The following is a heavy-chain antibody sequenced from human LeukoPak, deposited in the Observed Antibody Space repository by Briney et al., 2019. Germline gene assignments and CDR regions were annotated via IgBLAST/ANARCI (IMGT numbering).Heavy chain of an antibody. CDR2: ISYDGSNK. J-gene: IGHJ4*02. CDR1: GFTFRSYG. V-gene: IGHV3-30*03. Sequence: PGRSLRLSCAASGFTFRSYGMHWVRQAPGKGLEWVAIISYDGSNKYYANSVKGRFTISRDNPKNTLYLQMLSLRAENTALYYCARVEGFIDYWGQGTLVTVSS. CDR3: ARVEGFIDY. D-gene: IGHD3-16*02.